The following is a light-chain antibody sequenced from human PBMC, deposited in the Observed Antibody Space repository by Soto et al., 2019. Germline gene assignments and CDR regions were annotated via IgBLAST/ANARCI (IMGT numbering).Light chain of an antibody. CDR2: DAS. J-gene: IGKJ4*01. CDR1: QSISTF. CDR3: QQRYNWPPLT. Sequence: EIVLTQSPATLSLSPGDRATLSCRASQSISTFLAWYQQKPGQAPRLLIYDASNRATGIPARFSGSGSGTDFTLTITSPEPEDFAVYYCQQRYNWPPLTCGGGTKVEIK. V-gene: IGKV3-11*01.